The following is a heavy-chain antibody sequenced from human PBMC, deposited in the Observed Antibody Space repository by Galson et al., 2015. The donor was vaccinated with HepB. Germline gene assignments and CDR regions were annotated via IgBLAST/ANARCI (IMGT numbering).Heavy chain of an antibody. J-gene: IGHJ4*02. D-gene: IGHD1-26*01. Sequence: SLRLSCAASGFTFSSYSMNWVRQAPGKGLEWVSSISSSSSYIYYADSVKGRFTISRDNAKNSLYLQMNSLRAEDTAVYYCTRGGAISVGARPFDYWGQGTLVTVSS. CDR3: TRGGAISVGARPFDY. CDR1: GFTFSSYS. V-gene: IGHV3-21*01. CDR2: ISSSSSYI.